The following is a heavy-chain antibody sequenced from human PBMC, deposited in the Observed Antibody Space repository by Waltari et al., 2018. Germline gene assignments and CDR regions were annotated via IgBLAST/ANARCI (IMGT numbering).Heavy chain of an antibody. V-gene: IGHV3-23*04. CDR1: GFTFSSYA. Sequence: EVQLVESGGGLVQPGGSLRLSCAASGFTFSSYAMSWVRQAPGKGLEWVSAISGSGGSTYYADSVKGRFTISRDNSKNTRYLQMNSLRAEDTAVYYCASSPGREIAAAGYYMDVWGKGTTVTVSS. D-gene: IGHD6-13*01. J-gene: IGHJ6*03. CDR3: ASSPGREIAAAGYYMDV. CDR2: ISGSGGST.